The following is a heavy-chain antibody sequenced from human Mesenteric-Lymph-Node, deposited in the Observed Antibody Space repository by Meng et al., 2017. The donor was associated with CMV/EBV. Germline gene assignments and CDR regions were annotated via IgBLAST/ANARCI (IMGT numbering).Heavy chain of an antibody. Sequence: GESLKISCAASGFTFSTYEMKWVRQAPGKGLEWVSYIRSIDNTIYYADSVKGRFTISRDNAKNSLYLQKNSLRAEDTAVYYCARDWAYAFDYWGQGTLVTVSS. CDR3: ARDWAYAFDY. V-gene: IGHV3-48*03. J-gene: IGHJ4*02. CDR2: IRSIDNTI. CDR1: GFTFSTYE. D-gene: IGHD2-8*01.